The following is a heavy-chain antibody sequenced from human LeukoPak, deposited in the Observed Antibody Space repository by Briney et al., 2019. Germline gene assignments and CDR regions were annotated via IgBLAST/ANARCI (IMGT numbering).Heavy chain of an antibody. V-gene: IGHV3-23*01. Sequence: GGSLRLSCAASGFTFSSYGMSWVRRAPGKGLEWVSAISGSGGSTYYADSVKGRFTISRDNSKNTLYLQMNSLRAEDTAVYYCAKGSTRAIRYYYYMDVWGKGTTVTISS. CDR3: AKGSTRAIRYYYYMDV. CDR2: ISGSGGST. J-gene: IGHJ6*03. CDR1: GFTFSSYG. D-gene: IGHD2-2*01.